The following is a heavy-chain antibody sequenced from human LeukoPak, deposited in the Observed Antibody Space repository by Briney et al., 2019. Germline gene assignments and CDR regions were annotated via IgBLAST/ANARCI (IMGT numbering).Heavy chain of an antibody. CDR3: ARDSEWELLRYYYYGMDV. V-gene: IGHV3-23*01. CDR2: ISGSGGGT. CDR1: GFTFSNYA. J-gene: IGHJ6*02. D-gene: IGHD1-26*01. Sequence: GGSLRLSCAASGFTFSNYAMNWVRRAPGKGLQWIAAISGSGGGTYYADSMKGRFTISRDNAKNSLYLQMNSLRDEDTAVYYCARDSEWELLRYYYYGMDVWGQGTTVTVSS.